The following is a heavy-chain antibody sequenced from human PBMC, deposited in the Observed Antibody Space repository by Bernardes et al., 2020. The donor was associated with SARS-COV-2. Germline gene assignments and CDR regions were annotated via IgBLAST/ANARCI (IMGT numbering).Heavy chain of an antibody. CDR1: GYSFTAYV. J-gene: IGHJ4*02. Sequence: ASVKVSCKTSGYSFTAYVIIWVRQAPGQGLESMGWISAYNGYTNYAQKFQGRVTMTTDTSTSTASMELRSMRSDDTAVYYCARGLISDCSGGRCYPDYGNYFDPWGQGTLLTVSS. D-gene: IGHD2-15*01. CDR3: ARGLISDCSGGRCYPDYGNYFDP. V-gene: IGHV1-18*01. CDR2: ISAYNGYT.